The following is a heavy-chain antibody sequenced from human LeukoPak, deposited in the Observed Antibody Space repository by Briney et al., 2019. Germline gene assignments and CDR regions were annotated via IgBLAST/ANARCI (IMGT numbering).Heavy chain of an antibody. J-gene: IGHJ3*02. CDR3: ARVNGGYGNSFDI. CDR1: GFTFSDYP. Sequence: PGGSLRLSCAASGFTFSDYPMHWVRQAPGKGLEYVSSITSRGGSTYYANSVQGRFTISRDNSKNTLYLQMGSLRPEDMAVYYCARVNGGYGNSFDIWGQGTMVTVSS. CDR2: ITSRGGST. V-gene: IGHV3-64*01. D-gene: IGHD5-12*01.